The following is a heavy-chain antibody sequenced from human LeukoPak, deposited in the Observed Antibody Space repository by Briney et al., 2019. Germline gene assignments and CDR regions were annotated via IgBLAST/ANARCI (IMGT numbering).Heavy chain of an antibody. CDR1: GGTFSSYA. J-gene: IGHJ3*02. V-gene: IGHV1-69*13. Sequence: SVKVSCKASGGTFSSYAISWVRQAPGQGLEWMGGIIPIFGTANYAQKFQGRVTITADESTSTVYMELRSLRSDDTAVYYCAREWEGAFDIWGQGTMVTVSS. CDR3: AREWEGAFDI. D-gene: IGHD1-26*01. CDR2: IIPIFGTA.